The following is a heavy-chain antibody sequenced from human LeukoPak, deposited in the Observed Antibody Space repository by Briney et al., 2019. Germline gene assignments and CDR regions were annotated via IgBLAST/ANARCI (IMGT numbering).Heavy chain of an antibody. CDR2: IYYSVST. J-gene: IGHJ6*02. Sequence: SETLSLICTVSGGSISSYYWSWIRQPPGKGLEWIGYIYYSVSTNYNPSLESRVAISVDTSKNQFSLKLSSETAADTAVYYCARSTVGASPNHYGMDVWGQGTTVTVSS. CDR1: GGSISSYY. CDR3: ARSTVGASPNHYGMDV. V-gene: IGHV4-59*01. D-gene: IGHD1-26*01.